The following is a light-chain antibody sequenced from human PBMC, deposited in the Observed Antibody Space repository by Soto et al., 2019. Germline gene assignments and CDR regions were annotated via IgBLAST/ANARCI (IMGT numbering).Light chain of an antibody. CDR3: QQENTWPDP. CDR2: GAS. V-gene: IGKV3D-15*01. Sequence: EIVMTQSPATLSVSPGERATLSCRASQSVSSNLAWYQQKPGQAPRLLIYGASTRATGIPARFSGSGSGTEFTLTISSLQSEDVAVYCRQQENTWPDPFGAGTKVDIK. J-gene: IGKJ4*01. CDR1: QSVSSN.